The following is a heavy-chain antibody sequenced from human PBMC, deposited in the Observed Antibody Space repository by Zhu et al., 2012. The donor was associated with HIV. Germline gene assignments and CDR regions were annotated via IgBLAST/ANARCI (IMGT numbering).Heavy chain of an antibody. D-gene: IGHD6-19*01. V-gene: IGHV4-30-4*08. Sequence: QVQLQESGPGLVKPSQTLSLTCIVAGGSISSGDYYWSWIRQPPGKGLEWIGYIYYSGNTYYNPSLKSRLTISVDTSKNQFSLKLSSVTAADTAVYYCARVWQYLGNYFDYWGQGTLVTGLL. CDR1: GGSISSGDYY. CDR2: IYYSGNT. J-gene: IGHJ4*02. CDR3: ARVWQYLGNYFDY.